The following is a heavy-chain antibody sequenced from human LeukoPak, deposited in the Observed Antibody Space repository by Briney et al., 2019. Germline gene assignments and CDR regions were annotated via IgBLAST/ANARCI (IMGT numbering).Heavy chain of an antibody. Sequence: GASVKVSCKASGGTFSSYAISWVRQAPGQGLEWMGWINPNSGGTNYAQKFQGWVTMTRDTSISTAHMELSRLRSDDTAVYYCARVDDSSGYDAFDIWGQGTMVTVSS. V-gene: IGHV1-2*04. J-gene: IGHJ3*02. CDR3: ARVDDSSGYDAFDI. D-gene: IGHD3-22*01. CDR2: INPNSGGT. CDR1: GGTFSSYA.